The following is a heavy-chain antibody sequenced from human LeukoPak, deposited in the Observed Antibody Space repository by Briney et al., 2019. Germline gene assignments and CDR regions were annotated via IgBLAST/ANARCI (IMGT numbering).Heavy chain of an antibody. CDR2: FKSKSVGIKT. V-gene: IGHV3-15*01. CDR1: GFTLSNVG. CDR3: ATDYSRGEYYFTY. Sequence: GGSLRLSWAAPGFTLSNVGMSWGGQAPGKGLGWGGRFKSKSVGIKTDYAATVKGRFTMSRAEAKNTLYLQMNSLGTADTAVYYCATDYSRGEYYFTYWGQGALVTVSS. J-gene: IGHJ4*02. D-gene: IGHD4-11*01.